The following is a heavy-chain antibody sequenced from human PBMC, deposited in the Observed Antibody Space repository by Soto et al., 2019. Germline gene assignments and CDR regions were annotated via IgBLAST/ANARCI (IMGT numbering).Heavy chain of an antibody. V-gene: IGHV4-59*08. CDR1: GGSISSYY. D-gene: IGHD4-17*01. J-gene: IGHJ4*01. Sequence: QVQLQESGPGLVKPSETLSLTCTVSGGSISSYYWRWIRQPPGKGLEWIGYIYYSGSTNYNPSLKSRVTISVDTSKNQFSLKLSSVTAADTAVYYCARAYGDDGNYWCHGTLVTVSS. CDR2: IYYSGST. CDR3: ARAYGDDGNY.